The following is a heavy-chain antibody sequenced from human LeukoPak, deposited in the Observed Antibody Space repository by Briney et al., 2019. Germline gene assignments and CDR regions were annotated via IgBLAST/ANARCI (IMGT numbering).Heavy chain of an antibody. Sequence: SGGSLRLSCAACGFTFDDYAMHWVRQAPGKGLEWVSGITWNGGSTDYSDSVKGRFTISRDNANNSLYLQMDSLRAEATALYYCAKDRYTTTWNWFDPWGQGTLVTVSS. D-gene: IGHD2-2*02. CDR3: AKDRYTTTWNWFDP. J-gene: IGHJ5*02. CDR1: GFTFDDYA. CDR2: ITWNGGST. V-gene: IGHV3-9*01.